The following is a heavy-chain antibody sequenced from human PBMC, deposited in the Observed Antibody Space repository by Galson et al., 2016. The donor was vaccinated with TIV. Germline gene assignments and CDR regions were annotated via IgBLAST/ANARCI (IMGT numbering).Heavy chain of an antibody. D-gene: IGHD1-26*01. CDR2: IIPILCIA. CDR3: ARGTEVGATAYWYFDL. CDR1: GGTFSNYA. V-gene: IGHV1-69*04. J-gene: IGHJ2*01. Sequence: SVKVSCKASGGTFSNYAISWVRQAPGQGLEWMGRIIPILCIANYAEKIQGRATITADKSTSTAYMELSSQRSDDTAVYYCARGTEVGATAYWYFDLWGRGTLVTVSS.